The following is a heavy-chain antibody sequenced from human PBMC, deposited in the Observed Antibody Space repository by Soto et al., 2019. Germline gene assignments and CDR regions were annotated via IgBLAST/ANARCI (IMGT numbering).Heavy chain of an antibody. Sequence: GGSLRLSCAASGFTFSNYAMAWVRQAPGKGLEWVSAISASGGGTYYAESVQGRFTISRDNSKNTLYLQVNSLRAEDAVVYYCAKSLSSAWYYFGMDVWGQGTTVTVSS. V-gene: IGHV3-23*01. CDR2: ISASGGGT. J-gene: IGHJ6*02. CDR1: GFTFSNYA. CDR3: AKSLSSAWYYFGMDV. D-gene: IGHD6-19*01.